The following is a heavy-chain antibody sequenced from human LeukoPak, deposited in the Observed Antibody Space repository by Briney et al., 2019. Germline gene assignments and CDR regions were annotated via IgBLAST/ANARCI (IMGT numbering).Heavy chain of an antibody. J-gene: IGHJ6*03. V-gene: IGHV3-13*01. Sequence: GGSLRLSCAASGFTFSSYDMHWVRQATGKGLGWVSAIGTAGDTYYPGSVKGRFTISRDNAKISLYLQMNSLRAEDTAVYYCATPVPHGSDPSLYYYYMDVWGKGTTVTISS. CDR2: IGTAGDT. CDR3: ATPVPHGSDPSLYYYYMDV. D-gene: IGHD3-10*01. CDR1: GFTFSSYD.